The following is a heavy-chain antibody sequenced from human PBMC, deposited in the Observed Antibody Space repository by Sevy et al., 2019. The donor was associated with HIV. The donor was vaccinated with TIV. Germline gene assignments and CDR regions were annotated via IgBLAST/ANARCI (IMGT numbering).Heavy chain of an antibody. J-gene: IGHJ3*01. V-gene: IGHV3-30-3*01. Sequence: GGSLRLSCAASGFTFSSYPMHWVRQAPGKGLEWVSFIAFDGTDKYYADSVKGRFTITRDNSKNTLFLQMNSLRAEDTAFYYCVRETTMLPRGAFDFWGQGTMVTVSS. CDR2: IAFDGTDK. D-gene: IGHD3-10*01. CDR3: VRETTMLPRGAFDF. CDR1: GFTFSSYP.